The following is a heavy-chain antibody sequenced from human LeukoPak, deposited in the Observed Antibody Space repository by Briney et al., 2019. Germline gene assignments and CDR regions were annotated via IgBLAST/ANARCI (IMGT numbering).Heavy chain of an antibody. CDR2: IYWNDDK. CDR1: GFSLSTSGVG. D-gene: IGHD1-26*01. CDR3: AHRPWWGVGATWFDY. Sequence: SGPTLVNPTQTLTLTCTFSGFSLSTSGVGVGWIRQPPGKALEWLALIYWNDDKRYSPSLKSRLTITKDTSKNQVVLTMTNMDPVDTATYYCAHRPWWGVGATWFDYWGQGTLVTVSS. J-gene: IGHJ4*02. V-gene: IGHV2-5*01.